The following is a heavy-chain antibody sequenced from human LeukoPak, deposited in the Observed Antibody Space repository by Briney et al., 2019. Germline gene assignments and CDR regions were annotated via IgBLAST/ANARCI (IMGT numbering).Heavy chain of an antibody. CDR2: IKQDGSEK. D-gene: IGHD3-10*01. CDR1: GFTFSSYW. Sequence: GGSLRLSCAASGFTFSSYWMSWVRQAPGKGLEGVANIKQDGSEKYYVDSVKGRFTISRDNAKNSVYLQVNSLTAEDTAVYYCARPAPYYSRTGWGQGTLVTVSS. CDR3: ARPAPYYSRTG. J-gene: IGHJ4*02. V-gene: IGHV3-7*01.